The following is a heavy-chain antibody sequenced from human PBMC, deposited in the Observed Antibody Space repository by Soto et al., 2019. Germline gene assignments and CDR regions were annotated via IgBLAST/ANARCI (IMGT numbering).Heavy chain of an antibody. CDR3: ARHRYYDSSGFDY. V-gene: IGHV4-39*01. J-gene: IGHJ4*02. CDR1: GSSISSSSYY. Sequence: SETLSLTCTVSGSSISSSSYYWGWIRQPPGKGLEWIGSIYYSGSTYYNPSLKSRVTISVDTSKNQFSLKLSSVTAADTAVYYCARHRYYDSSGFDYWGQGTLVTVS. CDR2: IYYSGST. D-gene: IGHD3-22*01.